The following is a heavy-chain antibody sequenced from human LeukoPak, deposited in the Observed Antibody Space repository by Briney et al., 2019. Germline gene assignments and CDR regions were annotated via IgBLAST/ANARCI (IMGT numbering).Heavy chain of an antibody. D-gene: IGHD3-22*01. CDR1: GGSISTYY. J-gene: IGHJ5*02. Sequence: SETLSLTCTVSGGSISTYYWSWIRQPPGKGLEWIGYIYYSGSTNYNPSLKSRVTISVDTSKNQFSLKLSSVTAADTAVYYCARSSSRDSSGYWNWFDPWGQGTLVTVSS. CDR2: IYYSGST. CDR3: ARSSSRDSSGYWNWFDP. V-gene: IGHV4-59*08.